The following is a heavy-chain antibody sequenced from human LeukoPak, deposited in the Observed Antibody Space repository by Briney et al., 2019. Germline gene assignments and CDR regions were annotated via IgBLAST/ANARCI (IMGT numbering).Heavy chain of an antibody. CDR3: AREKFHDFNLDL. CDR1: GFIFSSDS. D-gene: IGHD5-24*01. J-gene: IGHJ5*02. V-gene: IGHV3-21*01. Sequence: GGSLRLSCATSGFIFSSDSMIWVRQAPGKGLEWVSSISSTGAYIYYADSLKGRFTISRDNAKNTVYLQMNSLGAEDTAVYYCAREKFHDFNLDLWGRGTLVVVSS. CDR2: ISSTGAYI.